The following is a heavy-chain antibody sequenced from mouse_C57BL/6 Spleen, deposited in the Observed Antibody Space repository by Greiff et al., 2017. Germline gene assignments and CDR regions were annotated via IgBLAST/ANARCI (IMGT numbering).Heavy chain of an antibody. CDR1: GYTFTSYW. CDR3: ARRGGSSFYYAMDY. Sequence: VQLQQSGAELVKPGASVKMSCKASGYTFTSYWITWVKQRPGQGLEWIGDIYPGSGSTNYNEKFKSKATLTVDTSSSTAYMQLSSLTSEDSAVYYCARRGGSSFYYAMDYWGQGTSVTVSS. V-gene: IGHV1-55*01. J-gene: IGHJ4*01. D-gene: IGHD1-1*01. CDR2: IYPGSGST.